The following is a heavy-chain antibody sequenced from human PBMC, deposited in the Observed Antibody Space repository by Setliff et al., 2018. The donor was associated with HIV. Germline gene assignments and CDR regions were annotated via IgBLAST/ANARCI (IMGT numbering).Heavy chain of an antibody. CDR2: IYPSDSDT. D-gene: IGHD3-9*01. V-gene: IGHV5-51*01. Sequence: PGESLKISCKDSGGKFDNYYLGWVRQVPGKGLEWIGVIYPSDSDTRVSPSFRGQVTISADKSISTAYLQWTSLTASDTAIYYCTKGGGLNFRWHDWFVKIWGQGTLVTVSS. CDR3: TKGGGLNFRWHDWFVKI. CDR1: GGKFDNYY. J-gene: IGHJ4*03.